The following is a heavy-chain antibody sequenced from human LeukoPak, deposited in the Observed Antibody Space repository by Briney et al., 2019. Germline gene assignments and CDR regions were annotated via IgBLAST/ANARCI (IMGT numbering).Heavy chain of an antibody. CDR3: ARDFKSTSY. V-gene: IGHV3-53*01. CDR2: IYSGGRP. CDR1: GFTVSSNY. J-gene: IGHJ4*02. Sequence: GGSLRLSCAASGFTVSSNYMSCVRQAPGKGLEWVAVIYSGGRPYYADSVKGRFTISRDNSKNTPYLQMNSLRAEDTAVYYCARDFKSTSYWGQGTLVTVSS. D-gene: IGHD5/OR15-5a*01.